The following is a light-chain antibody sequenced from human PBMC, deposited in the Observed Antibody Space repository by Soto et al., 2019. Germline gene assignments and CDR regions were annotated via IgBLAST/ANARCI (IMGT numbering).Light chain of an antibody. Sequence: EIVMTQSPATLSVSPGERATLSCRASQSVGSDLAWYQQKPDQAPRLVIYEIFTMATGVPTRISGSGSGTDFTLTISSLQSEDFAVYYCQQYNSWPLTFGGGTKVEIK. CDR2: EIF. CDR3: QQYNSWPLT. CDR1: QSVGSD. J-gene: IGKJ4*01. V-gene: IGKV3D-15*01.